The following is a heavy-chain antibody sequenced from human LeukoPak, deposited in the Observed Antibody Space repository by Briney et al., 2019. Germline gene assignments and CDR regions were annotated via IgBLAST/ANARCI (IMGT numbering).Heavy chain of an antibody. CDR3: ARDIAARPGEEWFDP. D-gene: IGHD6-6*01. J-gene: IGHJ5*02. CDR2: IYHSGST. CDR1: GGSISSGGYY. V-gene: IGHV4-30-2*01. Sequence: SETLSLTCTVSGGSISSGGYYWSWIRQPPGKGLEWIGYIYHSGSTYYNPSLKSRVTISVDRSKNQFSLKLSSVTAADTAVYYCARDIAARPGEEWFDPWGQGTLVTVSS.